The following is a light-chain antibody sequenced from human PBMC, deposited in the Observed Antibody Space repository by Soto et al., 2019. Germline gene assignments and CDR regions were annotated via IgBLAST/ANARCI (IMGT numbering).Light chain of an antibody. Sequence: DTVMTQSPLSLPVTPGEPASISCSSSQSLLHSNGYNYMDWYLQKPGQSPHLLIYLGSNRASGVPDRFSGSGSGTDFTLKISRVEAEDVGVYYCMQSLHTPYTFGQGTKLEIK. CDR3: MQSLHTPYT. CDR1: QSLLHSNGYNY. V-gene: IGKV2-28*01. J-gene: IGKJ2*01. CDR2: LGS.